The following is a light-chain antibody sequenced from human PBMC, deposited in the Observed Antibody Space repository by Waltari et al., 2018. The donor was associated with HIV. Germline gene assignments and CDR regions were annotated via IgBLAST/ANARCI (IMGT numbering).Light chain of an antibody. CDR3: QSCYNTYRV. Sequence: NFMLTQPHSVSESPGKTVTISCTRSSGSIGRDYVHWYQHRPGSAPSLVIYEDNQRPSWVPGRFSGSIDTSSNSASLTISGLEPEDEAYYYCQSCYNTYRVFGGGTKLTVL. CDR2: EDN. J-gene: IGLJ3*02. CDR1: SGSIGRDY. V-gene: IGLV6-57*03.